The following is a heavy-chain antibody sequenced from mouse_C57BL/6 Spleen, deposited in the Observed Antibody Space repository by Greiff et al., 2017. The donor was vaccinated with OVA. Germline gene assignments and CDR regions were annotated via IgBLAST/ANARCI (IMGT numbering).Heavy chain of an antibody. CDR1: GYAFSSSW. CDR3: ARSLTDAMDY. V-gene: IGHV1-82*01. Sequence: QVQLKESGPELVKPGASVKISCKASGYAFSSSWMNWVKQRPGKGLEWIGRIYPGDGDTNYNGKFKGKATLTADKSSSTAYMQLSSLTSEDSAVYFCARSLTDAMDYWGQGTSVTVSS. J-gene: IGHJ4*01. CDR2: IYPGDGDT.